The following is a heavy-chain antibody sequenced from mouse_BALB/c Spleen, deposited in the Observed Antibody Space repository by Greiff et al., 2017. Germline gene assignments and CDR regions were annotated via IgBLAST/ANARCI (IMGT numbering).Heavy chain of an antibody. CDR3: ARHEAWDYFDY. D-gene: IGHD4-1*01. CDR1: GFAFSSYD. CDR2: ISSGGGST. Sequence: EVHLVESGGGLVKPGGSLKLSCAASGFAFSSYDMSWVRQTPEKRLEWVAYISSGGGSTYYPDTVKGRFTISRDNAKNTLYLQMSSLKSEDTAMYYCARHEAWDYFDYWGQGTTLTVSS. V-gene: IGHV5-12-1*01. J-gene: IGHJ2*01.